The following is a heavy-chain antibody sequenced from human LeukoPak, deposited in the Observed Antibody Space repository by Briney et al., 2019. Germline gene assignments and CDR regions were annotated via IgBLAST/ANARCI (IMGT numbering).Heavy chain of an antibody. V-gene: IGHV3-21*01. CDR1: GFTFSSYS. Sequence: GGSLRLSCAASGFTFSSYSMNWVRQAPGKGLEWVSSISSSSSYIYYADSVKGRFTISRDNAKNSLYLQMNSLRAEDTAVHYCARDGYSYGSPIDYWGQGTLVTVSS. CDR2: ISSSSSYI. J-gene: IGHJ4*02. CDR3: ARDGYSYGSPIDY. D-gene: IGHD5-18*01.